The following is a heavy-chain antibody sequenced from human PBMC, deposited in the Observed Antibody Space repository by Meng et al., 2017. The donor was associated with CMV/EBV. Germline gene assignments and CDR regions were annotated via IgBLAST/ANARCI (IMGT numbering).Heavy chain of an antibody. CDR3: ARDLSGQLVPATLNYYYYYGMDV. Sequence: GESLKISCAASGFTFSSYAMHWVRQAPGKGLEWVAVISYDGSNKYYADSVKGRFTISRDNSKNTLYLQMNSLRAEDTAVYYCARDLSGQLVPATLNYYYYYGMDVWGQGTTVT. CDR1: GFTFSSYA. V-gene: IGHV3-30-3*01. CDR2: ISYDGSNK. D-gene: IGHD6-6*01. J-gene: IGHJ6*02.